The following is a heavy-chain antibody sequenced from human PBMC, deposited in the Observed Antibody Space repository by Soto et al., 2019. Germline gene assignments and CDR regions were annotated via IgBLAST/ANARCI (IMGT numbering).Heavy chain of an antibody. D-gene: IGHD3-22*01. CDR3: ASPGEDYYDSSGYYSTSTFDY. CDR1: GGTFSSYA. V-gene: IGHV1-69*13. CDR2: IIPIFGTA. Sequence: VASVKVSCKASGGTFSSYAISWVRQAPGQGLEWMGGIIPIFGTANYAQKFQGRVTITADESTSTAYMELSSLRSEDTAVYYCASPGEDYYDSSGYYSTSTFDYWGQGTLVTVSS. J-gene: IGHJ4*02.